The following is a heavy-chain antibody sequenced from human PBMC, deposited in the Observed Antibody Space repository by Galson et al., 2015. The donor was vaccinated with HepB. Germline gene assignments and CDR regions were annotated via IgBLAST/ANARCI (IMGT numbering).Heavy chain of an antibody. J-gene: IGHJ3*02. CDR3: ARETDYAWELLAI. Sequence: SEPLSLTCAVSGGSVRSGDWWSWVRQPPGRGLEWIGEIWPSGTTYYSPSLRSRVTISVDTSKNQISLTLSSVTAADTAVYYCARETDYAWELLAIWGQGTVVSVSS. CDR1: GGSVRSGDW. CDR2: IWPSGTT. V-gene: IGHV4-4*02. D-gene: IGHD1-26*01.